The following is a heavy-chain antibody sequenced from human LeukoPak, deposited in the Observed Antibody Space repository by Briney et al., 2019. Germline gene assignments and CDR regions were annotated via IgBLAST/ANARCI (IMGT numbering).Heavy chain of an antibody. D-gene: IGHD3-10*01. CDR2: ISGSGGST. CDR1: GFTFSSYA. CDR3: ANQGDSGSYYTAAGFDY. V-gene: IGHV3-23*01. J-gene: IGHJ4*02. Sequence: GGSLRLSCAASGFTFSSYAMSWVRQAPGKGLEWASAISGSGGSTYYADSVKGRFTISRDNSKNTLYLQMNSLRAEDTAVYYCANQGDSGSYYTAAGFDYWGQGTLVTVSS.